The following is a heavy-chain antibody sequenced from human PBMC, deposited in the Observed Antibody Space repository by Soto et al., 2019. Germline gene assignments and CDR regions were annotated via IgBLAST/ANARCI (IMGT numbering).Heavy chain of an antibody. CDR3: ARDGMATITGAFDI. V-gene: IGHV1-18*04. Sequence: GASVKVSCKASGYTFTSYGIGWVRQAPGQGLEWMGWISAYNGNTNYAQKLQGRVTMTTDTSTSTAYMELRSLRSDDTAVYYCARDGMATITGAFDIWGQGTMVTVSS. CDR1: GYTFTSYG. CDR2: ISAYNGNT. D-gene: IGHD5-12*01. J-gene: IGHJ3*02.